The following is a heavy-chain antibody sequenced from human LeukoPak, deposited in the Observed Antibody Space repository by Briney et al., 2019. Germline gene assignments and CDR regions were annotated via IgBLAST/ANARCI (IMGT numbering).Heavy chain of an antibody. D-gene: IGHD3-16*02. Sequence: GGSLRLSCTAFEFTLNSYEMDWFRQAPGKGPEWVSYISASGTTIYYADSVKGRFTISRDNAKNSLYLQMNSLRAEDTAVYYCARAYYDYVWGSYRPFDYWGQGTLVTVSS. CDR2: ISASGTTI. CDR3: ARAYYDYVWGSYRPFDY. CDR1: EFTLNSYE. J-gene: IGHJ4*02. V-gene: IGHV3-48*03.